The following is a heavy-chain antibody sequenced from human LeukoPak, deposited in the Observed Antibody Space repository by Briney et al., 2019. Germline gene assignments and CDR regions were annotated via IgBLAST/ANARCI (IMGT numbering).Heavy chain of an antibody. D-gene: IGHD6-13*01. Sequence: GGSLRLSCAASGFTFSSYSMSWVRQAPGKGLEWVANIKEDGSETYYVESVKGRFTISRDNAKNSLYLQMNSLRAEDTAVYYCARLIAAAGNLYWGQGALVTVSS. CDR3: ARLIAAAGNLY. CDR2: IKEDGSET. CDR1: GFTFSSYS. V-gene: IGHV3-7*01. J-gene: IGHJ4*02.